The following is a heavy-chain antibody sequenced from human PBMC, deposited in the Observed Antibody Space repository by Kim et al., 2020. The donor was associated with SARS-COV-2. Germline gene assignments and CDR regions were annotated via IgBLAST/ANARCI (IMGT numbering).Heavy chain of an antibody. J-gene: IGHJ5*02. D-gene: IGHD5-18*01. CDR1: GGSISSYY. Sequence: SETLSLTCTVSGGSISSYYWSWIRQPAGKGLEWIGRIYTSGSTNYNPSLKSRVTMSVDTSKNQFSLKLSSVTAADTAVYYCARVGYSYGVGWFDPWGQGTLVTVSS. CDR3: ARVGYSYGVGWFDP. V-gene: IGHV4-4*07. CDR2: IYTSGST.